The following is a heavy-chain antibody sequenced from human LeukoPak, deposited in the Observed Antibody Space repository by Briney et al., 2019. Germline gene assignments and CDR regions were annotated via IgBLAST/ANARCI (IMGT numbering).Heavy chain of an antibody. D-gene: IGHD3-10*01. CDR3: ARDHRFGEFPDY. CDR2: IYYSGST. Sequence: SETLSLTCTVSGGSISSYYWSWIRQPPGKGLEWIGYIYYSGSTNYNPSLKSRVTISVDTSKNQFSLKLSSVTAADTAVYYGARDHRFGEFPDYWGQGTLVTVSS. J-gene: IGHJ4*02. V-gene: IGHV4-59*01. CDR1: GGSISSYY.